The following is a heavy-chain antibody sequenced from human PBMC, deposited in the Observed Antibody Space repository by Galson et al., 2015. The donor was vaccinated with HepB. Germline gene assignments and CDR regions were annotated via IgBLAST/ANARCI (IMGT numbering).Heavy chain of an antibody. CDR3: ARGDFWSGSPWDF. Sequence: ETLSLTCAVNGGSFSDYYWTWIRQAPGMRPEWIGEVNHSGNTNYTPSLKSRVPISVDTSKNQSSLKLTSVTVGDTAVYYCARGDFWSGSPWDFWGQGTLVTVSS. J-gene: IGHJ4*02. CDR2: VNHSGNT. D-gene: IGHD3-3*01. CDR1: GGSFSDYY. V-gene: IGHV4-34*01.